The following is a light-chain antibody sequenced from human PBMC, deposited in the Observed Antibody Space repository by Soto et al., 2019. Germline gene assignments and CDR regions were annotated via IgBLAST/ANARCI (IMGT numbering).Light chain of an antibody. CDR3: SSYTSSSTSFV. V-gene: IGLV2-18*02. J-gene: IGLJ1*01. Sequence: QSALTQPPSVSGSPGQSVTISCTGTRSDVGSYNRVSWYQQAPGTAPKLMIYEVTNRPSGVPDRFSGSKSGNTASLTITVLQTEDEAEYYCSSYTSSSTSFVFGTGTKLTVL. CDR1: RSDVGSYNR. CDR2: EVT.